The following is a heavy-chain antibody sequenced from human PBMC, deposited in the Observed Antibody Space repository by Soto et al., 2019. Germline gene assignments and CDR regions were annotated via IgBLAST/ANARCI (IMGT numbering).Heavy chain of an antibody. J-gene: IGHJ6*03. CDR2: INNSGST. D-gene: IGHD2-15*01. Sequence: PSETLSLTCTVSGGSISSSSYYWGWIRQPPGKGLEWIGRINNSGSTNYNPSLKSRVTISVDTSKNQFSLKLSSVTAADTAVYYCARGLLSCHTPPRYCSGGPQKGGYMDVWGKGTTVTVSS. V-gene: IGHV4-39*07. CDR3: ARGLLSCHTPPRYCSGGPQKGGYMDV. CDR1: GGSISSSSYY.